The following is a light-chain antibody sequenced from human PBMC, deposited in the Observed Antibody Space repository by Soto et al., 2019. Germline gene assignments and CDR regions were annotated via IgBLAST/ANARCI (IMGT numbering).Light chain of an antibody. CDR1: QSVSSN. V-gene: IGKV1-27*01. CDR3: QKYNSAPIT. J-gene: IGKJ5*01. CDR2: AAS. Sequence: LKQYPSTLSVSPGGRATLSCRASQSVSSNLAWYQQRLGQAPRLLIYAASTLQSGVPSRFSGSGSGTDFTLTISSLQPEDVAAYYCQKYNSAPITSGQGTRLEIK.